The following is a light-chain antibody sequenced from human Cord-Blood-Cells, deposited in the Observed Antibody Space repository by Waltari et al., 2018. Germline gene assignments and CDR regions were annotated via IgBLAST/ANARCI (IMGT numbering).Light chain of an antibody. CDR3: ISYAGSNVV. J-gene: IGLJ2*01. CDR1: SSNAGGYNY. CDR2: EVS. Sequence: QSALTQPPSASGSPGQSVTISCTGTSSNAGGYNYGSWYQQHPGKAPKLMVYEVSKRPSGVPVRFSGSKSGNTASLTVSGLQAEDEADYYCISYAGSNVVFGGGTKLTVL. V-gene: IGLV2-8*01.